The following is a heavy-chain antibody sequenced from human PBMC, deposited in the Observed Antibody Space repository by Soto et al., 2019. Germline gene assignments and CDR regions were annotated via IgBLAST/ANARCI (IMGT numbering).Heavy chain of an antibody. V-gene: IGHV1-18*04. CDR3: ASYCSGGSCYLDDYYYYGMDV. CDR1: GYTFTSYY. D-gene: IGHD2-15*01. J-gene: IGHJ6*02. CDR2: ISANDGNT. Sequence: ASVKVSCKASGYTFTSYYMHWVRQAPGQGLEWMGRISANDGNTNYAQKLQGRVTMTTDTSTSTAYMELRSLRSDDTAVYYCASYCSGGSCYLDDYYYYGMDVWGQGTTVTAP.